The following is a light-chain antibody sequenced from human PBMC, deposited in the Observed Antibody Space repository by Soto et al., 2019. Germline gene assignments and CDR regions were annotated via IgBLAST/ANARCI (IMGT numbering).Light chain of an antibody. Sequence: MVLTQSPGSVSLSPGEIATLSFRASQSVSSSYLAWYQQRPGQAPRLLIYGASSRATGIPDRFSGTGSGADFTLTISRLEPEDFAVYYCQQYGSSPWTFGQGTKVDIK. J-gene: IGKJ1*01. CDR1: QSVSSSY. CDR2: GAS. CDR3: QQYGSSPWT. V-gene: IGKV3-20*01.